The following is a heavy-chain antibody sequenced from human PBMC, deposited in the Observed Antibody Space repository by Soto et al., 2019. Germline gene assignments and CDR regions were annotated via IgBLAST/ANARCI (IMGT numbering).Heavy chain of an antibody. CDR3: STGYTGTSRNFDY. CDR1: GITFASYG. D-gene: IGHD1-26*01. V-gene: IGHV3-23*01. J-gene: IGHJ4*02. CDR2: ISGSGGST. Sequence: GGSLRLSCEASGITFASYGMNWVRQAPGKGLEWVSSISGSGGSTYYADSVKGRFTISRDNSKTPLYLQMNSLRAEDTAVYYCSTGYTGTSRNFDYWGQGTLVTVSS.